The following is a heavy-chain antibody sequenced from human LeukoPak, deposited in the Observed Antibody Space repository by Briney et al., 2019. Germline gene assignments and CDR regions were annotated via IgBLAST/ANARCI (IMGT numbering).Heavy chain of an antibody. D-gene: IGHD3-22*01. V-gene: IGHV3-23*01. CDR3: AKVGYYDSSGEGDY. CDR1: GFTFSSYA. CDR2: ISGSGGST. J-gene: IGHJ4*02. Sequence: GGSLRLSCAASGFTFSSYAMSWVRQAPGKGLEWVSAISGSGGSTYYADSVKGRFTISRDNSKNTLYLQMNSLRAEDTAVYYCAKVGYYDSSGEGDYWGLGTLVTVSS.